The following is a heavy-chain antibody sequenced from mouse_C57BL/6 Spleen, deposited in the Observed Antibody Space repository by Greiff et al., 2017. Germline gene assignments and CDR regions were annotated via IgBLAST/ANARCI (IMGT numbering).Heavy chain of an antibody. CDR1: GFTFSDYG. CDR3: ARPLYYGSSYDWFAY. Sequence: EVQVVESGGGLVKPGGSLKLSCAASGFTFSDYGMHWVRQAPEKGLEWVAYISSGSSTIYYADTVKGRFTISRDNAKNTLFLQMTSLRSEDTAMYYGARPLYYGSSYDWFAYWGQGTLVTVSA. J-gene: IGHJ3*01. D-gene: IGHD1-1*01. CDR2: ISSGSSTI. V-gene: IGHV5-17*01.